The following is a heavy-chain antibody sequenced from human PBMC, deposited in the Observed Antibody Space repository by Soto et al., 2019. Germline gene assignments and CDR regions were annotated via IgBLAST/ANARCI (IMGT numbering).Heavy chain of an antibody. J-gene: IGHJ1*01. CDR3: AKEDNYYDSSGYYLEYFHH. D-gene: IGHD3-22*01. CDR1: GFTFSSYV. Sequence: EVQLLESGGGLVQPGGSLRLSCAASGFTFSSYVMTWVRQAPGKGLEWVSIISGSGGTTYYADSVKGRFTISRDNSKNTLYLQMNSLRADDTAVYYCAKEDNYYDSSGYYLEYFHHWGQGTLVTVSS. V-gene: IGHV3-23*01. CDR2: ISGSGGTT.